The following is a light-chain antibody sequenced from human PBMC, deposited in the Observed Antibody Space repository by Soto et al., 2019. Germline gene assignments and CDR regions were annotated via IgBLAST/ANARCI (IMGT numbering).Light chain of an antibody. CDR1: QSVGSIY. V-gene: IGKV3-20*01. CDR2: GAY. J-gene: IGKJ5*01. CDR3: KQYGISLIT. Sequence: EIVLTQSPGTLSLSPGERATLSCRASQSVGSIYLAWYQQKVGQAPRLLIYGAYNRATGIQDRFSGSGSGTDFTLTIKSLEPEEFAVYYCKQYGISLITVGQGTRLEIK.